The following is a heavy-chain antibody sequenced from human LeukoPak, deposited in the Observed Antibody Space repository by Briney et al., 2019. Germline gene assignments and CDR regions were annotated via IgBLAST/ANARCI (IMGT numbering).Heavy chain of an antibody. J-gene: IGHJ4*02. D-gene: IGHD2-15*01. CDR1: GFTVSSYG. V-gene: IGHV3-30*02. CDR3: AKEGSGGSCHDY. CDR2: IRYDGSNK. Sequence: PGGSLRLSCAASGFTVSSYGMHWVRQAPGKGLEWVAFIRYDGSNKYYADSVKGRVTISRDNYKNTLYLQMNSLRAEDTAVYYCAKEGSGGSCHDYWGQGTLVTVSS.